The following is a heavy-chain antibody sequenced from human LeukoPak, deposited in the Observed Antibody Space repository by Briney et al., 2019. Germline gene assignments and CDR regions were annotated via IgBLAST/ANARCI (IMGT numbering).Heavy chain of an antibody. CDR1: GFHFSNYG. CDR3: TTRGGSFSIFDY. D-gene: IGHD1-26*01. CDR2: IRSKTDGGTT. J-gene: IGHJ4*02. V-gene: IGHV3-15*01. Sequence: GSLRLSCAASGFHFSNYGIHWVRLAPGKGLEWVGRIRSKTDGGTTDYAAPVKGRFTISRDDSKNTLYLQMNSLKTEDTAVYYCTTRGGSFSIFDYWGQGTLVTVSS.